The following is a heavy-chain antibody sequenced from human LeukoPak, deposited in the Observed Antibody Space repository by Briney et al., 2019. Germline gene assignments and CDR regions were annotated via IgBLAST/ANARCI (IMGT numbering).Heavy chain of an antibody. V-gene: IGHV1-2*02. CDR3: ARDYRYCSSTSCWKHNWFDP. J-gene: IGHJ5*02. CDR2: INTRSGCT. CDR1: GYTFTDLY. Sequence: ASVKVSCIASGYTFTDLYIHWVRQAPGQGLEWMGWINTRSGCTRYAQLFQGRVSMTRDTSISTAYMELSSLTSDDTAVFYCARDYRYCSSTSCWKHNWFDPWGQGTLVTVSS. D-gene: IGHD2-2*01.